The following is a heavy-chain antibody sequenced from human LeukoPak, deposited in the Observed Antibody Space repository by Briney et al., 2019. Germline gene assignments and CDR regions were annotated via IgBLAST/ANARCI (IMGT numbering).Heavy chain of an antibody. CDR1: GFTFSSYG. D-gene: IGHD5-12*01. CDR3: ASHSGYDPFTSY. V-gene: IGHV3-48*03. J-gene: IGHJ4*02. CDR2: ISSSGSTI. Sequence: GGYLRRYCAASGFTFSSYGMNWVRQAPGQGLEWVSYISSSGSTIYYEVSVKGRFTISSDNAMNSLYLQMNSMRVEDTAVYYCASHSGYDPFTSYWGQGTLVTVSS.